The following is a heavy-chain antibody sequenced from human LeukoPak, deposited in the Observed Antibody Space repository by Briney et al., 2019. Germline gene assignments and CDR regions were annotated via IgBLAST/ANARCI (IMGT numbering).Heavy chain of an antibody. Sequence: SQTLSLTCAISGDSVSGNSGAWNWIRQSPSRGPEWLGRTYYRSKWYNDYAVSVKSRITINPDTSKNQFSLQLNSVTPEDTAVYYCARDRTVARFYGTYYFDYWGQGTLVTVSS. CDR3: ARDRTVARFYGTYYFDY. CDR1: GDSVSGNSGA. J-gene: IGHJ4*02. D-gene: IGHD4-17*01. CDR2: TYYRSKWYN. V-gene: IGHV6-1*01.